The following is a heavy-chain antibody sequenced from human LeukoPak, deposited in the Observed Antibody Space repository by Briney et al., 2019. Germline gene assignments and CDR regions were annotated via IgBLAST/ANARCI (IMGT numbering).Heavy chain of an antibody. V-gene: IGHV3-7*01. CDR2: IKDDGSDR. D-gene: IGHD5-18*01. CDR3: ANLGYSD. J-gene: IGHJ4*02. Sequence: GGSLSLSCAASGSTFNNAWMSWIRQAPGKGLEWLATIKDDGSDRYYVDSVKGRFTISRGNAKNSLYLQMNSLRVEDTAVYYCANLGYSDGGQGTLVSVSS. CDR1: GSTFNNAW.